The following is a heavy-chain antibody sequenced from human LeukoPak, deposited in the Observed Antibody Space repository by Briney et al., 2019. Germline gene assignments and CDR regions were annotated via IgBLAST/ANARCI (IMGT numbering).Heavy chain of an antibody. CDR3: ARDSRYNEYYYYGMDV. V-gene: IGHV4-4*02. Sequence: SETLSLTCAVSGGSISSNNWWSWVRQSPGKGLEWIGEIHYSGSTNYNPSLKSRVNISVDKSKSQFSLNLSSVTAADTAVYYCARDSRYNEYYYYGMDVWGQGTTVTVS. CDR2: IHYSGST. D-gene: IGHD2/OR15-2a*01. J-gene: IGHJ6*02. CDR1: GGSISSNNW.